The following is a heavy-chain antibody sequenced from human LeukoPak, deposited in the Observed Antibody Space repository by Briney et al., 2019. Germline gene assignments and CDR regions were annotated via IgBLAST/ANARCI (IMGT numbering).Heavy chain of an antibody. CDR1: GFIFSNYC. V-gene: IGHV3-30*02. CDR3: AKVTSLWARLGFGELDY. D-gene: IGHD3-10*01. CDR2: IRYDESNT. Sequence: GGSLRLSCVASGFIFSNYCMHWVRQAPGKGLEWVAFIRYDESNTFYADSVKGRFTISRDNSKNTLYLQMNSLRAEDTAVYYCAKVTSLWARLGFGELDYWGQGTLVTVSS. J-gene: IGHJ4*02.